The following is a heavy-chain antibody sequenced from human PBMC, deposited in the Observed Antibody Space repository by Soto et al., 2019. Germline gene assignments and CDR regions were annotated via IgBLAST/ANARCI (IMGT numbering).Heavy chain of an antibody. CDR1: GYTLAELS. V-gene: IGHV1-24*01. D-gene: IGHD3-10*01. CDR3: ARVGWFGEFNDAFDI. Sequence: ASVKVSCKVSGYTLAELSMHWVRQAPGKGLEWMGGFDPEDGETIYAQKFQGRVTMTEDTSASTAYMELSSLRSEDTAVYYCARVGWFGEFNDAFDIWGQGTMVTVSS. CDR2: FDPEDGET. J-gene: IGHJ3*02.